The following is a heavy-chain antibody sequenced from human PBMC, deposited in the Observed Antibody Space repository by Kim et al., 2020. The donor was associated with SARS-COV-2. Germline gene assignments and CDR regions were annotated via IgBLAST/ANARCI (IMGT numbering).Heavy chain of an antibody. CDR3: ARAFSLYCSSTSCYTSDGWYFDL. Sequence: ASVKVSCKASGYTFTSYDINWVRQATGQGLEWMGWMNPNSGNTGYAQKFQGRVTMTRNTSISTAYMELSSLRSEDTAVYYCARAFSLYCSSTSCYTSDGWYFDLWGRGTLVTVSS. J-gene: IGHJ2*01. CDR2: MNPNSGNT. V-gene: IGHV1-8*01. CDR1: GYTFTSYD. D-gene: IGHD2-2*02.